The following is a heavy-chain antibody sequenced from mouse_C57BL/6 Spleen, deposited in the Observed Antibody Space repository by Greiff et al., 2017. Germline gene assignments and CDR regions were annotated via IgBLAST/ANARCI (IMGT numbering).Heavy chain of an antibody. Sequence: EVQLQQSGPELVKPGASVKIPCKASGYTFTDYNMDWVKQSHGKSLEWIGDINPNNGGTIYNQKFKGKATLTVDKSSSTAYMELRSRTSEDTAVYYCARPIYYDYDAVPFAYWGQGTLVTVSA. J-gene: IGHJ3*01. CDR3: ARPIYYDYDAVPFAY. D-gene: IGHD2-4*01. CDR1: GYTFTDYN. V-gene: IGHV1-18*01. CDR2: INPNNGGT.